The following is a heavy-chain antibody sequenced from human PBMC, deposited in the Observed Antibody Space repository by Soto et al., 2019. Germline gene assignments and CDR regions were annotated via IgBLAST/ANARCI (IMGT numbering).Heavy chain of an antibody. V-gene: IGHV1-18*01. CDR1: GYTFTSYG. CDR2: ISAYNGNT. D-gene: IGHD6-19*01. Sequence: ASVKVSCKASGYTFTSYGISWVRQAPGQGLEWMGWISAYNGNTNYAQKLQGRVTMTTDTSTSTAYMELRSLRSDDTAVYYCARMKNSSGWYYFDYWGQGTLVTVSS. J-gene: IGHJ4*02. CDR3: ARMKNSSGWYYFDY.